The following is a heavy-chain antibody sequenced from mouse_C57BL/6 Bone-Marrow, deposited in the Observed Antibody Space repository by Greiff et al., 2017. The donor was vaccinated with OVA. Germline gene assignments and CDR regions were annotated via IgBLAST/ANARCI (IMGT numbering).Heavy chain of an antibody. CDR1: GFTFSSYA. Sequence: EVKLMESGGGLVKPGGSLKLSCAASGFTFSSYAMSWVRQTPEKRLEWVATISDGGSYTYYPDNVKGRFTISRDNAKNNLYLQMSHLKSEDTAMYYCARDSPGSWFAYWGQGTLVTVSA. CDR3: ARDSPGSWFAY. J-gene: IGHJ3*01. V-gene: IGHV5-4*01. CDR2: ISDGGSYT.